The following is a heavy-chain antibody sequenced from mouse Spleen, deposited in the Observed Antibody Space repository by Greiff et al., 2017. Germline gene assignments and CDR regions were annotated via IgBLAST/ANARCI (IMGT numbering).Heavy chain of an antibody. D-gene: IGHD1-1*01. J-gene: IGHJ4*01. V-gene: IGHV1-82*01. CDR1: GYAFSSSW. Sequence: VQLVESGPELVKPGASVKISCKASGYAFSSSWMNWVKQRPGKGLEWIGRIYPGDGDTNYNGKFKGKATLTADKSSSTAYMQLSSLTSEDSAVYFCARSLITTVVEAMDYWGQGTSVTVSS. CDR2: IYPGDGDT. CDR3: ARSLITTVVEAMDY.